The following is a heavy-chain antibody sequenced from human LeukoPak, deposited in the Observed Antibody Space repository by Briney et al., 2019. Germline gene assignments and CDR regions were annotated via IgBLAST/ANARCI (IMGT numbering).Heavy chain of an antibody. V-gene: IGHV3-64D*09. J-gene: IGHJ4*02. CDR3: LRASMRMSTAGLVDY. D-gene: IGHD6-13*01. CDR1: GFTFSNYT. CDR2: ISSNGGST. Sequence: GGSLRLSCSASGFTFSNYTMHWVRQAPGKGLEYVSSISSNGGSTYSADSVKGRFTISRDNSKNTLYLQMSSLRAEDTAVYYCLRASMRMSTAGLVDYWGQGTLVTVSS.